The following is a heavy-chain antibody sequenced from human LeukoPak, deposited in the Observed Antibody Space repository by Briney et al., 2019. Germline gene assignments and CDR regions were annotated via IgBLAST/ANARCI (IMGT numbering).Heavy chain of an antibody. CDR3: AKDLEGGYDLIDY. CDR1: GFTFSSYG. J-gene: IGHJ4*02. V-gene: IGHV3-30*18. CDR2: ISYDGSNK. Sequence: GGSLRLSCAASGFTFSSYGMHWVRQAPGKGLEWAAVISYDGSNKYYADSVKGRFTISRDNSKNTLYLQMNSLRAEDTAVYYCAKDLEGGYDLIDYWGQGTLVTVSS. D-gene: IGHD5-12*01.